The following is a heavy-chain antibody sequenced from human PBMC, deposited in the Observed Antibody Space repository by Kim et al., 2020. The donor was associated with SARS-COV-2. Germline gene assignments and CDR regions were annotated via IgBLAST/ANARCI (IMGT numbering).Heavy chain of an antibody. CDR1: GGTFSQYG. Sequence: SVKVSCKASGGTFSQYGISWVRQAPGQGLEWMGAIIPIFGTTHYAPKFQGRVTITADEFTNTANMELTSLTSGDTAVYYCARDRGSLSGMDVWGQGTTVTVT. CDR3: ARDRGSLSGMDV. J-gene: IGHJ6*02. CDR2: IIPIFGTT. V-gene: IGHV1-69*13. D-gene: IGHD2-15*01.